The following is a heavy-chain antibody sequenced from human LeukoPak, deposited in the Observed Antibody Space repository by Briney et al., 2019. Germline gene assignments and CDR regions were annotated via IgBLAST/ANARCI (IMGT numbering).Heavy chain of an antibody. CDR1: GFTFSNDC. D-gene: IGHD6-19*01. Sequence: GGSLRLSCAASGFTFSNDCMNWVRQAPGKGLEWVSTIKKDGSYTDYVDSVKGRFTISRDNAKNSVHLQMNSLRAADTAVYYCSGGSGWTSEFWGQGTLVTVSS. CDR2: IKKDGSYT. CDR3: SGGSGWTSEF. J-gene: IGHJ1*01. V-gene: IGHV3-7*01.